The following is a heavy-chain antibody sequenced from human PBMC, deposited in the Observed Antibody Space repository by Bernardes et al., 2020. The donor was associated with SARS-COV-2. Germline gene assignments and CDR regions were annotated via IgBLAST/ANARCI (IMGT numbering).Heavy chain of an antibody. J-gene: IGHJ6*04. CDR1: GFSLRTSGMC. V-gene: IGHV2-70*01. D-gene: IGHD6-19*01. CDR3: ARIQYSSGWYGGNKGMDV. Sequence: SGPTLVKPTQTLTLTCTFSGFSLRTSGMCVSWIRQPPGKALELLALIDWDDDKYYSTSLKTRLTISKDTSKNQVVLTMTNMDPVETATYYCARIQYSSGWYGGNKGMDVWGKGTKVTVSS. CDR2: IDWDDDK.